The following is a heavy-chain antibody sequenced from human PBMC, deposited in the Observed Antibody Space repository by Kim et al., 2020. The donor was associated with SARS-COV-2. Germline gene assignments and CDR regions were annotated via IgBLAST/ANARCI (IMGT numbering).Heavy chain of an antibody. D-gene: IGHD3-3*01. Sequence: SETLSLTCTVSGGSISSYYWSWIRQPPGKGLEWIGYIYYSGSTNYNPSLKSRVTISVDTSKNQFSLKLSSVTASDTAVYYCARQSEYYDFWSVDYWGQGTLVTVSS. J-gene: IGHJ4*02. CDR2: IYYSGST. CDR1: GGSISSYY. CDR3: ARQSEYYDFWSVDY. V-gene: IGHV4-59*08.